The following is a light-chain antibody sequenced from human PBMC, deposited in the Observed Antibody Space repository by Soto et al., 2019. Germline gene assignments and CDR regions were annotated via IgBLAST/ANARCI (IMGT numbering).Light chain of an antibody. CDR3: QQYKSFLGT. Sequence: DIQMTQSPSTLSASVGDRVTITCRASQSVSSWVAWYQQKPGKAPNLLITKASTLESGAPSRFSGSGTGTEFTLTINSLQPDDFATTYCQQYKSFLGTFGQGTKVEIK. V-gene: IGKV1-5*03. CDR1: QSVSSW. CDR2: KAS. J-gene: IGKJ1*01.